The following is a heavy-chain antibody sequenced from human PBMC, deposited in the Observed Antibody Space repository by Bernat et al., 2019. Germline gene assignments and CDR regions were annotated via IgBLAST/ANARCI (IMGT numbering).Heavy chain of an antibody. CDR2: ISSSSSTI. CDR1: GFTFSSYS. CDR3: ARDRLLVDY. V-gene: IGHV3-48*01. J-gene: IGHJ4*02. D-gene: IGHD2-15*01. Sequence: EVQLVESGGGLVQPGGSLRLSCAASGFTFSSYSMNWVHQAPGKGLEWVSYISSSSSTIYYADSVKGRFTISRDNAKNSLYLQMNSLRAEDTAVYYCARDRLLVDYWGQGTLVTVSS.